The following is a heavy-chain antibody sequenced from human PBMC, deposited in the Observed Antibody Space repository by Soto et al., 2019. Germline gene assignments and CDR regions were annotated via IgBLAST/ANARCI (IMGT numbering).Heavy chain of an antibody. V-gene: IGHV1-69*01. CDR1: GVSFNNNG. Sequence: QVQLVQSGAEVKKPGSSVKVSCKTSGVSFNNNGIGWVRQAPGHGLEWIGGVSPPFRTSNYARKFQGRISITADASTGTVNMELSSLTSEDTAQYYCARVLYYGSGSYSPYGMDVWGQGNTVTVSS. CDR2: VSPPFRTS. D-gene: IGHD3-10*01. J-gene: IGHJ6*02. CDR3: ARVLYYGSGSYSPYGMDV.